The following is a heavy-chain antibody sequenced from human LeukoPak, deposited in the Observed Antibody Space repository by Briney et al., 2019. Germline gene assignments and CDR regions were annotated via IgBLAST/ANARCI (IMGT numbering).Heavy chain of an antibody. V-gene: IGHV3-30*04. CDR1: GFTFSSYA. CDR2: ISYDGSNK. Sequence: GGSLRLSCAASGFTFSSYAMHWVRQAPGKGLEWVAVISYDGSNKYYADSVKGRFTISRDNSKNTLYLQMNSLRAEDTAVYYCARDSYYGSGSYFLHGYWGQGTLVTVSS. CDR3: ARDSYYGSGSYFLHGY. D-gene: IGHD3-10*01. J-gene: IGHJ4*02.